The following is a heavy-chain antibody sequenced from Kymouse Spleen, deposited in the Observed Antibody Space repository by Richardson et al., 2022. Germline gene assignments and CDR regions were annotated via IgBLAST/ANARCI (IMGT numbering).Heavy chain of an antibody. CDR3: AREGITMVRGVPYYYYYGMDV. D-gene: IGHD3-10*01. V-gene: IGHV6-1*01. CDR2: TYYRSKWYN. Sequence: QVQLQQSGPGLVKPSQTLSLTCAISGDSVSSNSAAWNWIRQSPSRGLEWLGRTYYRSKWYNDYAVSVKSRITINPDTSKNQFSLQLNSVTPEDTAVYYCAREGITMVRGVPYYYYYGMDVWGQGTTVTVSS. J-gene: IGHJ6*02. CDR1: GDSVSSNSAA.